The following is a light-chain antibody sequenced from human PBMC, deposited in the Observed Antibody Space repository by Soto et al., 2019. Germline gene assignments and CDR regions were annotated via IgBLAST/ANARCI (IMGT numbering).Light chain of an antibody. CDR3: SSYAGINNLGV. CDR2: EVN. CDR1: SSDVGGYKY. Sequence: QSVLTQPPSASGSPGQSVTISCTGTSSDVGGYKYVSWYQQHPGKAPKLMIFEVNKRPSGVPDRFSGSKSGNTASLTVSGLQAEDEADYYCSSYAGINNLGVFGTGTKATVL. J-gene: IGLJ1*01. V-gene: IGLV2-8*01.